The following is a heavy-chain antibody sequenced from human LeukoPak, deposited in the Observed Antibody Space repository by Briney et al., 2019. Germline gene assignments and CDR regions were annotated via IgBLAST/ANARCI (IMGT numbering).Heavy chain of an antibody. CDR3: AISDAYMLDY. CDR1: GGSISSGDW. J-gene: IGHJ4*02. V-gene: IGHV4-4*02. D-gene: IGHD3-16*01. Sequence: SETLSLTCTVSGGSISSGDWWSWVRQPPGKGLEWIGEIYQSGSTNYNPSLKSRVTISVDKSKNQLFLKLSSVTAADTAVYSCAISDAYMLDYWGQGTLVTVSS. CDR2: IYQSGST.